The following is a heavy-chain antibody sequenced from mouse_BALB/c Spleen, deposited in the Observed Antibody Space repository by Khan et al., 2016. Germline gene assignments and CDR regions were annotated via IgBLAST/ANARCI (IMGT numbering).Heavy chain of an antibody. CDR1: GYTFSSYW. Sequence: QVQLQQAGAELMKPGASVKISCKATGYTFSSYWIEWVKQRPGHGLEWIGEILPGSGSTNYNEKFKGKATFTADTSSNTAYMQLSSLTSEDSGVXYCARFYYGKGFDYWGQGTTLTVYS. D-gene: IGHD2-1*01. CDR2: ILPGSGST. J-gene: IGHJ2*01. CDR3: ARFYYGKGFDY. V-gene: IGHV1-9*01.